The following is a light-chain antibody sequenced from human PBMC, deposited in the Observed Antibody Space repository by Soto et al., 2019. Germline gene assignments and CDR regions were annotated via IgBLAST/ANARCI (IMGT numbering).Light chain of an antibody. CDR3: QQRSNWPRKT. CDR2: DAS. Sequence: EIVLTQSPATLSLSPGERATLSCRASQSVSSYLAWYQQKPGQAPRLLIYDASNRATGIPARFSGSGSGTDFTITISSLEPADFAVYYCQQRSNWPRKTFGQGTKVEIK. J-gene: IGKJ1*01. CDR1: QSVSSY. V-gene: IGKV3-11*01.